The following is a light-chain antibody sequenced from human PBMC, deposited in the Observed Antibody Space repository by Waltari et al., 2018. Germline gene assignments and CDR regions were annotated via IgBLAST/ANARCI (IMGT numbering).Light chain of an antibody. J-gene: IGLJ2*01. Sequence: QSALTQPPSASGSPGPSVTISCTGTSSDIGGYPHVSWYQQHPGEAPKLIIFEASKRSSGVPDRFSGSKAGNTASLTVSGLQADDEADYYCSSYAGSHTVLLFGGGTKLTVL. CDR1: SSDIGGYPH. CDR2: EAS. V-gene: IGLV2-8*01. CDR3: SSYAGSHTVLL.